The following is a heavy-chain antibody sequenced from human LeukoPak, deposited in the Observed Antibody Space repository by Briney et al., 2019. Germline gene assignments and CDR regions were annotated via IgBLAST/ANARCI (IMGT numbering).Heavy chain of an antibody. CDR1: GFTFRNSW. J-gene: IGHJ4*02. D-gene: IGHD2-21*02. CDR2: ISSSNSSI. Sequence: GGSLRLSCAVSGFTFRNSWMTWVRQAPGKGLEWVSSISSSNSSIYYADSVKGRFTISRDNAKNSLYLQMNSLRAEDTAVYYCARRVTPNSFDYWGQGTLVTVSS. CDR3: ARRVTPNSFDY. V-gene: IGHV3-21*01.